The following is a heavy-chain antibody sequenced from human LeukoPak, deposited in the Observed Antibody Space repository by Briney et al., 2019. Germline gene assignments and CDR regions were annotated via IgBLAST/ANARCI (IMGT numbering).Heavy chain of an antibody. J-gene: IGHJ3*02. V-gene: IGHV3-23*01. CDR2: INVNGGAT. CDR3: AKDPNGDYVGAFDS. CDR1: TFTINIYA. D-gene: IGHD4-17*01. Sequence: PGGSLRLSCAPSTFTINIYAMTWVRQAPGKGLEGVSSINVNGGATYYADSVKGRFTIFRDNSKNTLYLQMNSLRAEDTAVYYCAKDPNGDYVGAFDSWDQGTMVTVSS.